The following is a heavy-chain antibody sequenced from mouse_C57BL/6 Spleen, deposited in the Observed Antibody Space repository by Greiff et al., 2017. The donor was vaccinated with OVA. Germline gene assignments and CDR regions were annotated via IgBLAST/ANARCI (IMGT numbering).Heavy chain of an antibody. D-gene: IGHD1-1*01. CDR1: GFSLSTSGMG. Sequence: VKLMESGPGILQSSQTLSLTCSFSGFSLSTSGMGVSWIRQPSGKGLEWLAHIYWDDDKRYNPSLKSRLTISKDTSRNQVFLKITSVDTADTATYYCARSGYYYGSSPLFAYWGQGTLVTVSA. J-gene: IGHJ3*01. CDR2: IYWDDDK. V-gene: IGHV8-12*01. CDR3: ARSGYYYGSSPLFAY.